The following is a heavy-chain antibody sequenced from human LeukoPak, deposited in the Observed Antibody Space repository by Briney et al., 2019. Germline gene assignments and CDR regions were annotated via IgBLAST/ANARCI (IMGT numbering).Heavy chain of an antibody. CDR3: ARVEGDYYYYGMDV. D-gene: IGHD3-3*01. CDR2: IYYSGST. CDR1: GGSISSYY. J-gene: IGHJ6*02. Sequence: SETQSLTCTVSGGSISSYYWSWIRQPPGKGLEWIGYIYYSGSTNYNPSLKSRVTISVDTSKNQFSLKLSSVTAADTAVYYCARVEGDYYYYGMDVWGQGTTVTVSS. V-gene: IGHV4-59*01.